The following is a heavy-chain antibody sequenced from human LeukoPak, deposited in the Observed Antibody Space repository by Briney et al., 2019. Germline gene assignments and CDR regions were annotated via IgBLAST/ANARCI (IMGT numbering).Heavy chain of an antibody. J-gene: IGHJ4*02. V-gene: IGHV3-7*01. Sequence: GGSLRLSCAASGFTFSSYWMSWVRQPPGKGLELVANIKQDRSEKYYVDSVKGRFTISRDNAKNSLYLQMNSLRAEDTAVYYCARLREIPVFGVVTKSTSYFDYWGQGTLVTVSS. CDR2: IKQDRSEK. CDR3: ARLREIPVFGVVTKSTSYFDY. CDR1: GFTFSSYW. D-gene: IGHD3-3*01.